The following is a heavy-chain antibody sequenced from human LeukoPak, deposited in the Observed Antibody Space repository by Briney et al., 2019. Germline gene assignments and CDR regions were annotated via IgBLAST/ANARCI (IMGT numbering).Heavy chain of an antibody. D-gene: IGHD2-15*01. CDR1: GFTASSNY. CDR3: ASTQRGDYFDY. CDR2: IYSGGST. Sequence: GGSLRLSCAASGFTASSNYMSWVRQAPGKGLEWVSVIYSGGSTYYADSVKGRFTIFRDNSKNTLYLQMNSLRAEDTAVYYCASTQRGDYFDYWGQGTLVTVSS. J-gene: IGHJ4*02. V-gene: IGHV3-66*01.